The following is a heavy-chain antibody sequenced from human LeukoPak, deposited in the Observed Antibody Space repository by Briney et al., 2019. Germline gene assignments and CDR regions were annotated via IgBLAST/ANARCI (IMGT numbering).Heavy chain of an antibody. CDR1: GGSISSYY. Sequence: PSETLSLTCTVSGGSISSYYWRWIREPPGKGGEWIGYIYYSGSTNYNPSLKSRVTISVDTSKNQFSLKLSSVTAADTAVYYCARWDRAFDIWGQGTMVTVSS. J-gene: IGHJ3*02. CDR3: ARWDRAFDI. CDR2: IYYSGST. V-gene: IGHV4-59*01. D-gene: IGHD1-26*01.